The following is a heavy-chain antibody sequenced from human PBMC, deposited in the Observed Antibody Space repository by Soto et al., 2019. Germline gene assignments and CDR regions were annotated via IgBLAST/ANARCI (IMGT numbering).Heavy chain of an antibody. Sequence: GGSLRLSCAASGFTFSSYSMNWVRQAPGKGLEWVSSISSSSSYIYYADSVKGRFTISRDNAKNSLYLQMNSLRAEDTAVYYCAGGAYYDFWSGYSYDYWGQGTLVTVSS. CDR1: GFTFSSYS. CDR3: AGGAYYDFWSGYSYDY. D-gene: IGHD3-3*01. J-gene: IGHJ4*02. V-gene: IGHV3-21*01. CDR2: ISSSSSYI.